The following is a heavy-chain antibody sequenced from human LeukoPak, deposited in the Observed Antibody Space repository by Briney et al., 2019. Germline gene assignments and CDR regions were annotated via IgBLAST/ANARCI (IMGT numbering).Heavy chain of an antibody. Sequence: GGSLRLSCAASGFTFSSYSMNWVRQAPGKGLEWVSSISSRRSYIYYADSVKGRFTISRDNAKNSLYRQMNSLRAEDTAVYYCARGVTLGLVYYYYYGMDVWGKGTTVTVSS. CDR3: ARGVTLGLVYYYYYGMDV. CDR1: GFTFSSYS. CDR2: ISSRRSYI. V-gene: IGHV3-21*01. J-gene: IGHJ6*04. D-gene: IGHD6-19*01.